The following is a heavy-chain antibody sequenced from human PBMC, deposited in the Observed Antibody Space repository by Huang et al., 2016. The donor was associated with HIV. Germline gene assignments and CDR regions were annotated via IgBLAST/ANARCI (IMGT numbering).Heavy chain of an antibody. D-gene: IGHD6-6*01. Sequence: VQLVQSGAEVKKPGESLKISCKGSGYSFSSYWIAWVCQMPGKGLEWMGIIFPDDSDTTYIPSFEGQVTISADKSIGTAYLQWSSLKASDTAMYYCARRFSSSSGYFDYWGQGSLVTVSS. CDR3: ARRFSSSSGYFDY. CDR2: IFPDDSDT. V-gene: IGHV5-51*01. CDR1: GYSFSSYW. J-gene: IGHJ4*02.